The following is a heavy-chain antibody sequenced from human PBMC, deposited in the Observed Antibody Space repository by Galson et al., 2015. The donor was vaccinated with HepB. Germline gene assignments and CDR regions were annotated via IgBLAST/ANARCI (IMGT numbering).Heavy chain of an antibody. CDR2: IWYDGSNK. V-gene: IGHV3-33*01. CDR1: GFTFSSYG. Sequence: SLRLSCAASGFTFSSYGMHWVRQAPGKGLEWVAVIWYDGSNKYYADSVKGRFTISRDNSKNTLYLQMNSLRAEDTAVYYCARDAKAYCSSTSCLNWFDPWGQGTLVTVSS. J-gene: IGHJ5*02. CDR3: ARDAKAYCSSTSCLNWFDP. D-gene: IGHD2-2*01.